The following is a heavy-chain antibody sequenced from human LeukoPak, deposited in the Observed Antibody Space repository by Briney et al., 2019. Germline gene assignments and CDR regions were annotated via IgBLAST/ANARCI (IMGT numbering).Heavy chain of an antibody. J-gene: IGHJ5*02. Sequence: GGSLRLSCAASGFTFSSYAMHWVRQAPGKGLEYVSAISSNGGSTYYANSVKGRFTISRDNSKNTLYLQMGSLRAEDMAVYYCARSPIGRFGELGFDPWGQGTLVTVSS. CDR1: GFTFSSYA. V-gene: IGHV3-64*01. CDR2: ISSNGGST. D-gene: IGHD3-10*01. CDR3: ARSPIGRFGELGFDP.